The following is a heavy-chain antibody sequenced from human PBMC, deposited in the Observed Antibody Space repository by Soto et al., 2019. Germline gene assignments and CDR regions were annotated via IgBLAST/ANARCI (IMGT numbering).Heavy chain of an antibody. CDR3: ARVSARNSYYYGMDV. J-gene: IGHJ6*02. CDR2: INPNSGGT. V-gene: IGHV1-2*04. Sequence: ASVKVSCKASGYTFTGYYMHWVRQAPGQGLEWMGWINPNSGGTNYAQKFQGWVTMTRDTSISTAYMELSRLRSDDTAVYYYARVSARNSYYYGMDVWGQGTMVTVSS. D-gene: IGHD1-1*01. CDR1: GYTFTGYY.